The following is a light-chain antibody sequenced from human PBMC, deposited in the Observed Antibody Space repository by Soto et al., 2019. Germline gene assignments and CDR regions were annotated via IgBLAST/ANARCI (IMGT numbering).Light chain of an antibody. J-gene: IGLJ1*01. CDR2: QVT. CDR3: SSYRSSSTYV. Sequence: QSALTQPASVSGSPGQSITISCTGTSSDVGSYNYVSWRQQHPGQAPKLMIYQVTNRASGVPDRFSASKSGNTASLTISGLQAGDEADYYCSSYRSSSTYVFGTGTKLTVL. CDR1: SSDVGSYNY. V-gene: IGLV2-14*01.